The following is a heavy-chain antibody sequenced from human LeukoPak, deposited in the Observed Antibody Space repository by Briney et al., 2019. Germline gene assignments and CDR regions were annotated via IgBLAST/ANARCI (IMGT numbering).Heavy chain of an antibody. Sequence: SETLSLTCTVSGTSISGDYWSWIRQPPGKGLEWIGYVYFTGNTNYNPSPKSRVTISMDTSNNQISLTVTSVTAADTAVYYCARHPFSSPFDFWGQGTLVAVSS. CDR2: VYFTGNT. D-gene: IGHD2/OR15-2a*01. J-gene: IGHJ4*02. V-gene: IGHV4-59*08. CDR3: ARHPFSSPFDF. CDR1: GTSISGDY.